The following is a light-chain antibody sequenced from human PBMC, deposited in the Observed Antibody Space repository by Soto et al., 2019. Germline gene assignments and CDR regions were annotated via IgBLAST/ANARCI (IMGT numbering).Light chain of an antibody. V-gene: IGKV1-39*01. Sequence: DIQMTQSPSSLSASVGDRVTITCRASQSISSYLNWYQQKPGKAPKLLIYAASSLQSGVPSRFSGSGSGTDFTLTISSLQPEDFATYYCQQSYSTPLTVGGGTQVEIK. CDR2: AAS. CDR1: QSISSY. CDR3: QQSYSTPLT. J-gene: IGKJ4*01.